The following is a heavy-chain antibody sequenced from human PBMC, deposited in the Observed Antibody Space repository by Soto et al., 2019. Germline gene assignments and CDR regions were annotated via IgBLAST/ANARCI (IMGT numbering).Heavy chain of an antibody. CDR1: GFTFSSYS. D-gene: IGHD3-10*01. Sequence: GSLRLSCAASGFTFSSYSMNWVRQAPGKGLEWVSSISSSSSYIYYADSAKGRFTISRDNAKNSLYLQMNSLRAEDTAVYYCARDGGSVRVRGVIAVAKPYYYYGMDVWGQGTTVTVSS. CDR3: ARDGGSVRVRGVIAVAKPYYYYGMDV. J-gene: IGHJ6*02. V-gene: IGHV3-21*01. CDR2: ISSSSSYI.